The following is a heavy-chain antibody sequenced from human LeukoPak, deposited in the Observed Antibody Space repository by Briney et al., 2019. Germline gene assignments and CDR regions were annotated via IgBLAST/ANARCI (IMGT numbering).Heavy chain of an antibody. CDR2: ISGSGSTT. V-gene: IGHV3-23*01. D-gene: IGHD6-19*01. J-gene: IGHJ4*02. CDR1: GFTSSTYA. Sequence: PGGSLRLSCAASGFTSSTYAMSWVRQAPGKGLEWVSVISGSGSTTYYVDSVKGRFTISRDNSRNTLFLQMNGLRAEDSALYYCAKDPYGAVAGTSLDYWGQGTLVTVSS. CDR3: AKDPYGAVAGTSLDY.